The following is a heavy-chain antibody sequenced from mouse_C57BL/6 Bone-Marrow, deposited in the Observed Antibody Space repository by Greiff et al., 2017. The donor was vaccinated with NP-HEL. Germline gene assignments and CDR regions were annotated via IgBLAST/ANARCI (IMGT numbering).Heavy chain of an antibody. D-gene: IGHD2-3*01. CDR1: GYTFTSYG. CDR3: ARRDYDGYDYAMDY. CDR2: IHPRSGNT. Sequence: VQLQQSGAELARPGASVKLSCKASGYTFTSYGISWVKQRTGQGLEWIGEIHPRSGNTYYNEKFKGKATLTADKSSSTAYMELRSLTSEDSAVYFCARRDYDGYDYAMDYWGQGTSVTVSS. J-gene: IGHJ4*01. V-gene: IGHV1-81*01.